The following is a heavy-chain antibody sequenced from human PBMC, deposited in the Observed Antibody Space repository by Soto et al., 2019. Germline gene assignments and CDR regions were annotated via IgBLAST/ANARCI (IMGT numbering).Heavy chain of an antibody. Sequence: GGSLPLSCAVSGFTFSDYYMSWIRQAPGKGLEWVSYISSRGSSISYADSVKGRFTISRDNSKNTLYLQMNSLRAEDTAVYYCAKENEFRYFDYWGQGTLVTVSS. CDR2: ISSRGSSI. CDR3: AKENEFRYFDY. D-gene: IGHD3-9*01. CDR1: GFTFSDYY. J-gene: IGHJ4*02. V-gene: IGHV3-11*01.